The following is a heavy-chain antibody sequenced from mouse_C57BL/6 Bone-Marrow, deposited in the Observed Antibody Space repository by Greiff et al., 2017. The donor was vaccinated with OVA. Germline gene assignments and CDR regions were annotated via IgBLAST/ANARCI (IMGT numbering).Heavy chain of an antibody. J-gene: IGHJ4*01. CDR3: TERIWNYDAMDY. CDR2: IRLKSDNYAT. D-gene: IGHD1-1*02. CDR1: GFTFSNYW. Sequence: EVKLEESGGGLVQPGGSMKLSCVASGFTFSNYWMNWVRQSPEKGLEWVAQIRLKSDNYATHYAESVKGRFTISRDDSKSSVYLQMNNLRAEDTGIYYCTERIWNYDAMDYWGQGTSVTVSS. V-gene: IGHV6-3*01.